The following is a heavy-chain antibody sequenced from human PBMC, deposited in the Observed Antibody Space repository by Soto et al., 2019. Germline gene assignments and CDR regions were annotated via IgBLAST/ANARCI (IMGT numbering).Heavy chain of an antibody. V-gene: IGHV3-7*01. Sequence: PGGSLRLSCADSGFTFSSYWMSWVRQAPGKGLEWVANVKYDGSQTYYVGSVKGRFTISRDNAKNSLYLQMNSLRAEDTAVYYCTRDFQGPLDYGMDVWGQGSTVTVSS. CDR1: GFTFSSYW. CDR2: VKYDGSQT. J-gene: IGHJ6*02. CDR3: TRDFQGPLDYGMDV. D-gene: IGHD1-1*01.